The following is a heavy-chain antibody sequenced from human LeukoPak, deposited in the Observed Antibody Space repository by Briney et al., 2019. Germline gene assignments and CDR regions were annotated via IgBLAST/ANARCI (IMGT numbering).Heavy chain of an antibody. J-gene: IGHJ4*02. Sequence: SETLSLTCAVSGGSISSGGYSWSWIRQPPGKGLEWIGYIYHSGSTYYNPSLKSRVTISVDRSKNQFSLKLSSVTAADTAVYYCARERSSSGYSYGCDYWGQGTLVTVSS. V-gene: IGHV4-30-2*01. CDR2: IYHSGST. CDR1: GGSISSGGYS. D-gene: IGHD5-18*01. CDR3: ARERSSSGYSYGCDY.